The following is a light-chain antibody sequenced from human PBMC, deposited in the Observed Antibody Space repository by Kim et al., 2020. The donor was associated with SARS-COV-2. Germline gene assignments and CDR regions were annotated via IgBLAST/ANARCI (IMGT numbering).Light chain of an antibody. Sequence: QSALTQPRSVFGSPGQSVTISCTGTSSDVGGYNYVSWYQQHPGKAPKLMIYDVSKRPSGVPDRFSGSKSGNTASLTISGLQAEDEADYYCCSYAGSSSYVFGTGTKVTVL. V-gene: IGLV2-11*01. CDR1: SSDVGGYNY. J-gene: IGLJ1*01. CDR2: DVS. CDR3: CSYAGSSSYV.